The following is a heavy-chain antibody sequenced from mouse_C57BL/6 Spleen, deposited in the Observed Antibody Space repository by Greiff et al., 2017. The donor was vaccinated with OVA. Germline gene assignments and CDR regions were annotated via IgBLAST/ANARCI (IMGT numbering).Heavy chain of an antibody. CDR3: ARENY. V-gene: IGHV3-6*01. Sequence: EVKLQQSGPGLVKPSPSLSLTCSATGYSITSGYYCDWIRQFPGNKLAWVGYISYDGSNNYNPSLKNRNSITRDTSKNPFFLKLNSVATEDTTPYYCARENYWGQGTTLTVSS. CDR2: ISYDGSN. J-gene: IGHJ2*01. CDR1: GYSITSGYY.